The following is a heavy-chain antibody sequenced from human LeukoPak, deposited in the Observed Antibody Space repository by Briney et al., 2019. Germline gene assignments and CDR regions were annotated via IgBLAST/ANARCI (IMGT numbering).Heavy chain of an antibody. CDR3: ATDSVLRYFD. CDR2: FDPEDGET. J-gene: IGHJ4*02. Sequence: ASGKVSYKDSGHTLTEKARHRERQAPGKELEWMGGFDPEDGETIYAQKFQGRVTMTEDTSTDTAYMELSSLRSEDTAVYYCATDSVLRYFDWGQGTLVTVSS. V-gene: IGHV1-24*01. CDR1: GHTLTEKA. D-gene: IGHD3-9*01.